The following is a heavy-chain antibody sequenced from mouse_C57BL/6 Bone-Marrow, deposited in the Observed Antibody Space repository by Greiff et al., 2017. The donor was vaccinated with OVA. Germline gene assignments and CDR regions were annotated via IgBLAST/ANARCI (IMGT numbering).Heavy chain of an antibody. J-gene: IGHJ4*01. CDR2: IYPRSGNT. CDR3: ARAPFYYYGSSLYYAMDY. Sequence: VQLQQSGAELARPGASVKLSCKASGYTFTSYGISWVKQRTGQGLEWIGEIYPRSGNTYYNEKFKGKATLTADKSSSTAYMGLRSLTSEDSAVYFCARAPFYYYGSSLYYAMDYWGQGTSVTVSS. D-gene: IGHD1-1*01. V-gene: IGHV1-81*01. CDR1: GYTFTSYG.